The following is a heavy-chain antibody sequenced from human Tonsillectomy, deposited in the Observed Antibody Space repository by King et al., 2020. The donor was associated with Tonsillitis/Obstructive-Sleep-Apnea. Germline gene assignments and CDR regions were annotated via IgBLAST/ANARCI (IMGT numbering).Heavy chain of an antibody. V-gene: IGHV4-59*08. CDR3: ARGDRALPYYYYMDR. D-gene: IGHD3-10*01. J-gene: IGHJ6*03. CDR1: GGSISSYY. Sequence: QLQESGPGLVKPSKTLSLTCTVSGGSISSYYWSWIRQPPGKGLDWIGYIYYSGSTNYNPSLKSRVTISVDTSKNQFSLKLSSVTAADTAWYYCARGDRALPYYYYMDRWGKGTTVTVSS. CDR2: IYYSGST.